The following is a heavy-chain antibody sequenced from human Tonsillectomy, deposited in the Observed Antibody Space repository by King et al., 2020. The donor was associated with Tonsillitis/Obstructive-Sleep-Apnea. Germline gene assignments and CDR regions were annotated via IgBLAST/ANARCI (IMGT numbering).Heavy chain of an antibody. J-gene: IGHJ3*02. V-gene: IGHV3-48*02. CDR1: GFTFSSYS. D-gene: IGHD3/OR15-3a*01. CDR3: VRDDSWAFDI. CDR2: IRSSSDTI. Sequence: VQLVESGGGLVQPGGSLRLSCAASGFTFSSYSMNWVRQAPGRGLEWVSHIRSSSDTIFYEDSVKGRFTISRDNAKRSLYLPMNSLSDEDTAVYYCVRDDSWAFDIWGQGTMVTVSS.